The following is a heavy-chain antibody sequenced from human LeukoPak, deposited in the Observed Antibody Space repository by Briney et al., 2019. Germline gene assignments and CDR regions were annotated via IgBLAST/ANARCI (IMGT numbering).Heavy chain of an antibody. D-gene: IGHD5-18*01. J-gene: IGHJ4*02. CDR1: GFTFSGSA. CDR3: AKDYRYSYGRGEFDY. Sequence: GGSLRLSCAASGFTFSGSALHWVRQASGKGLEWIGRIRSKTNNYATTYAASVTGRFTISRDDAENTAYLQMNSLRAEDTAVYYCAKDYRYSYGRGEFDYWGQGTLVTVSS. V-gene: IGHV3-73*01. CDR2: IRSKTNNYAT.